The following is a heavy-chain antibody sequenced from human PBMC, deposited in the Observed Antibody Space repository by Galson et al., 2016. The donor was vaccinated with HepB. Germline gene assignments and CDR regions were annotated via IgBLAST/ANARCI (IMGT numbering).Heavy chain of an antibody. CDR2: IWFEGTNK. CDR3: AGDRSYKYGLDV. CDR1: GFTFSSYG. D-gene: IGHD1-1*01. J-gene: IGHJ6*02. Sequence: SLRLSCAASGFTFSSYGMHWVRQAPGKGLEWVALIWFEGTNKYYADSVKGRFTISRDNSNNTLYLRMNSLGVGDTAVYYCAGDRSYKYGLDVWGQGTTVTVSS. V-gene: IGHV3-33*08.